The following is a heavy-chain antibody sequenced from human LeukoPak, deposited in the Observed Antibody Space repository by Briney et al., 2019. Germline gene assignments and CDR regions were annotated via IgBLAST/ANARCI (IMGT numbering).Heavy chain of an antibody. Sequence: GASVKVSCKASGYTFSSYYMHWVRQAPGQGLEWMGIINPSVGSTSHAQKFQGRVTMTRDMSTSTVYMELSSLRFEDTAVYYCARELSSSSRLLDSWGQGTLVTVSS. CDR1: GYTFSSYY. D-gene: IGHD6-6*01. V-gene: IGHV1-46*01. CDR2: INPSVGST. J-gene: IGHJ4*02. CDR3: ARELSSSSRLLDS.